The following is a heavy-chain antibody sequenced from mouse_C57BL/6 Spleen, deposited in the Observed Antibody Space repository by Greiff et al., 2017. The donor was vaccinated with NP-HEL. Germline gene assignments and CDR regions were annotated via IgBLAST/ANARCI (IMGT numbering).Heavy chain of an antibody. V-gene: IGHV1-82*01. D-gene: IGHD1-1*01. CDR2: IYPGDGDT. CDR1: GYAFSSSW. J-gene: IGHJ3*01. CDR3: AIYYYGSSPFAY. Sequence: QVQLQQSGPELVKPGASVEISCKASGYAFSSSWMNWVKQRPGKGLEWIGRIYPGDGDTNYNGKFKGKATLTADKSSSTAYMQLSSLTSEDSAVYFCAIYYYGSSPFAYWGQGTLVTVSA.